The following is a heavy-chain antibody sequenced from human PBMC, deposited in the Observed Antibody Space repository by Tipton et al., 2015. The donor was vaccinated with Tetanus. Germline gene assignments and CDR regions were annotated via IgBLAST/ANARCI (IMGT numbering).Heavy chain of an antibody. Sequence: SLRLSCEGSGFTFKNHGMYWVRHTPDKGLEWVALIWYDGSNPKYADSVRGRLTISRDNGKNLLYLQMNSLRVEDTAVYYCARDPHTIRTGNHRGFDYWGQGTKVTVSS. J-gene: IGHJ4*02. CDR3: ARDPHTIRTGNHRGFDY. CDR1: GFTFKNHG. CDR2: IWYDGSNP. V-gene: IGHV3-33*01. D-gene: IGHD3-10*01.